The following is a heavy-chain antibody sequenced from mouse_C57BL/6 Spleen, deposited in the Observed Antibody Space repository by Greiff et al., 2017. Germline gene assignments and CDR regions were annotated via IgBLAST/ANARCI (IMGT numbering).Heavy chain of an antibody. D-gene: IGHD1-1*01. CDR1: GFTFSSYG. J-gene: IGHJ2*01. CDR3: ARVTTVEGYFDY. Sequence: EVQLVESGGDLVKPGGSLKLSCAASGFTFSSYGMSWVRQTPDKRLEWVATISSGGSYTYYPDSVKGRFTISRDNDKNTLYLQMSSLKSEDTAMYYCARVTTVEGYFDYWGQGTTLTVSS. V-gene: IGHV5-6*01. CDR2: ISSGGSYT.